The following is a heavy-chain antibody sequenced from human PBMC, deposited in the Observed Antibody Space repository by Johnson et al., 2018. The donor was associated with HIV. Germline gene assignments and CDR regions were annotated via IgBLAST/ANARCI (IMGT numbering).Heavy chain of an antibody. V-gene: IGHV3-30*18. CDR2: ISYDGSTK. CDR3: AKDPGSGSPGAFDI. J-gene: IGHJ3*02. CDR1: GFTFSSYG. Sequence: QVQLVESGGGVVQPGRSLRLSCAASGFTFSSYGMHWVSQAPGKGLEWVAVISYDGSTKYYADSVKGRFTISSDNSKNTLYLQMNSLRAEDTAVYYCAKDPGSGSPGAFDIWGQGTMVTVSS. D-gene: IGHD1-26*01.